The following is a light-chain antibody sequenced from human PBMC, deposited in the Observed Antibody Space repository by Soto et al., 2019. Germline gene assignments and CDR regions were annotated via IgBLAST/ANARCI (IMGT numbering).Light chain of an antibody. CDR1: SIDVGGYNY. CDR2: GVT. CDR3: TSYIHRRTLVV. J-gene: IGLJ2*01. V-gene: IGLV2-14*01. Sequence: QSALTQPASVSGSPGQSITISCTGTSIDVGGYNYVSWYQHHPGKAPILMIYGVTNRPSGVSIRFSGAKSGNTASLTISGLQPEDEADYYCTSYIHRRTLVVFGGGTKLTVL.